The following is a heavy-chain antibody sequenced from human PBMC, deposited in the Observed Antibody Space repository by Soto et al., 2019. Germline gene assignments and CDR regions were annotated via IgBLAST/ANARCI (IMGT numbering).Heavy chain of an antibody. CDR1: GGSISSGGYY. D-gene: IGHD5-12*01. V-gene: IGHV4-31*03. J-gene: IGHJ4*02. CDR3: ARDTWGDGYNYY. Sequence: TLSLTCTVSGGSISSGGYYWSWIRQHPGKGLEWIGYIYYSGSTYYNPSLKSRVTISVDTSKNQFSLKLSSVTAADTAVYYCARDTWGDGYNYYWGQGTLVTVSS. CDR2: IYYSGST.